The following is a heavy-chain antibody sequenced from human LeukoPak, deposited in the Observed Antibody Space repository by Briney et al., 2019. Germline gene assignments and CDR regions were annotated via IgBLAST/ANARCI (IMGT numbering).Heavy chain of an antibody. J-gene: IGHJ4*02. CDR3: AKEGYSSSWYRGSGLYYFDY. CDR1: GFTFSSYG. V-gene: IGHV3-30*18. Sequence: PGRSLRLSCAASGFTFSSYGMHWVRQAPGKGLEWVAVISYDGSNKYYADSVKGRFTVSRDNSKSTLYLQMNSLRAEDTAVYYCAKEGYSSSWYRGSGLYYFDYWGQGTLVTVSS. D-gene: IGHD6-13*01. CDR2: ISYDGSNK.